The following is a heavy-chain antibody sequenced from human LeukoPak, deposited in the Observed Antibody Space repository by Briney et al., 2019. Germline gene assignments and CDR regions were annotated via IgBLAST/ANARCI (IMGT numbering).Heavy chain of an antibody. D-gene: IGHD6-19*01. CDR2: ISSSSSYI. V-gene: IGHV3-21*01. Sequence: GGSLRLSCAASGFTFSSYSMNWVRQAPGKGLEWVSSISSSSSYIYYADSVKGRFTISRDNAKNSLYLQMNSLRAEDTAVYYCARSPYSSGWYWFDPWGQGTLVTVSS. CDR1: GFTFSSYS. CDR3: ARSPYSSGWYWFDP. J-gene: IGHJ5*02.